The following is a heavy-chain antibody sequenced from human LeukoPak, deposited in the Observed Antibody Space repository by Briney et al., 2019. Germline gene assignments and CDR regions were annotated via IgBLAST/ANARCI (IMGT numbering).Heavy chain of an antibody. Sequence: GASVKVSCKASGYTFTGYYMHWVRQAPGHGLEWVGWINPNSGGTNCAQTLQGRVTMTRDTSISTAYMELSRLRSDDTAVYYCARGYCGSTSCYPFFDYWGQGTLVTVSS. V-gene: IGHV1-2*02. CDR3: ARGYCGSTSCYPFFDY. J-gene: IGHJ4*02. D-gene: IGHD2-2*01. CDR1: GYTFTGYY. CDR2: INPNSGGT.